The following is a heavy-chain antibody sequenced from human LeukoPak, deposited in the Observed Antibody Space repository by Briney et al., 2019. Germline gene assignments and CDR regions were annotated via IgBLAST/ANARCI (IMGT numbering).Heavy chain of an antibody. J-gene: IGHJ3*01. CDR2: ISWTSASL. V-gene: IGHV3-9*01. D-gene: IGHD5-24*01. CDR3: AKGRREMGVDDFDV. Sequence: GGSLRLSCVASGFTFDDYAMHWVRQTPGKGLEWVSGISWTSASLGNVDSVKGRFTISRDNAKNSLFLQMNSLRVEDTALYYCAKGRREMGVDDFDVWGQGTMVTVSS. CDR1: GFTFDDYA.